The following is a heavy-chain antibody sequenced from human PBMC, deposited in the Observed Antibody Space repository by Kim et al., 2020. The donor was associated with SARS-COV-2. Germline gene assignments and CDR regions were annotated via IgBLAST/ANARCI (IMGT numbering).Heavy chain of an antibody. CDR3: ARDRTGLRTVNGDYYYYGMDV. Sequence: SVKVSCKASGGTFSSYAISWVRQAPGQGLEWMGRIIPILGIANYAQKFQGRVTITADKSTSTAYMELSSLRSEDTAVYYCARDRTGLRTVNGDYYYYGMDVWGQGTTVTVSS. J-gene: IGHJ6*02. D-gene: IGHD5-12*01. CDR1: GGTFSSYA. V-gene: IGHV1-69*04. CDR2: IIPILGIA.